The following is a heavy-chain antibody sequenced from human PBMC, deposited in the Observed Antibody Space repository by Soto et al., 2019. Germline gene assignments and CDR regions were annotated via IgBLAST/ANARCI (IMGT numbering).Heavy chain of an antibody. D-gene: IGHD2-2*01. V-gene: IGHV3-23*01. Sequence: EVQLLESGGGLVQPGGSLRLSCVGSGFTFINYAMNWVRQTPGKGLEWVSTISGGGDRTFDADTVKGRFTISRDNSKNTVNLQMNSLRADTSVYYCARKVLGSTSRPDWWYFDLWGRGTLVTVSS. J-gene: IGHJ2*01. CDR1: GFTFINYA. CDR3: ARKVLGSTSRPDWWYFDL. CDR2: ISGGGDRT.